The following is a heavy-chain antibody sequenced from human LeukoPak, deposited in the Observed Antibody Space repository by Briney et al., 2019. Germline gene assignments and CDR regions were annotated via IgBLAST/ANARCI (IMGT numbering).Heavy chain of an antibody. D-gene: IGHD5-12*01. Sequence: GGSLRLSCAASGFTFDYYGMTWVRQAPGKGLEWVSGINWNGGSTGYADSVKGRFTISRDNAKNSLYLQMNSLRAEDTALYYCARRSGYDSNYFDYWGQGTLVTVSS. J-gene: IGHJ4*02. CDR1: GFTFDYYG. CDR3: ARRSGYDSNYFDY. CDR2: INWNGGST. V-gene: IGHV3-20*04.